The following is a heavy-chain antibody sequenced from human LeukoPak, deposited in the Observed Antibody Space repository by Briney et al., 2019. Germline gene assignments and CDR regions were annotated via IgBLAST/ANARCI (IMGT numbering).Heavy chain of an antibody. J-gene: IGHJ6*02. CDR3: ARADILTGYYYYYGMDV. V-gene: IGHV3-74*01. CDR1: GFTSSSYW. CDR2: INSDGSST. D-gene: IGHD3-9*01. Sequence: GGSLRLSCAASGFTSSSYWMHWVRQAPGKGLVWVSRINSDGSSTSYVDSVKGRFTISRDNAKNTLYLQMNSLRAEDTAVYYCARADILTGYYYYYGMDVWGQGTTVTVSS.